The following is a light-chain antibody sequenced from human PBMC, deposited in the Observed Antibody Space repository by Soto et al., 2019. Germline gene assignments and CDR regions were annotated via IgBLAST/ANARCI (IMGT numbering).Light chain of an antibody. J-gene: IGLJ1*01. V-gene: IGLV1-44*01. CDR1: SSNIGSNT. CDR3: AAWDDSLNGLYV. CDR2: SNN. Sequence: QSVLTQPPSASGSPGQRVTSCCSGGSSNIGSNTVNWYQQLPGTAPKLLIYSNNQRPSGVPDRFSGSKSGTSASLAISGLQSEDEADYYCAAWDDSLNGLYVFGTGTKVTAL.